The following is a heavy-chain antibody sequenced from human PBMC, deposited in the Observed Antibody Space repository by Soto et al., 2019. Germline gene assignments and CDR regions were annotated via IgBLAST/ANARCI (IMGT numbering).Heavy chain of an antibody. CDR2: IYYSGST. J-gene: IGHJ6*02. D-gene: IGHD6-6*01. CDR3: ARSIAARRHLPYGMDV. Sequence: SLSLTCTVSGGSISSVGYCWGWLRQHPGKGREWIVYIYYSGSTHYNPSLKSRVTISLDTSKNQFSLKLSSVTAADTAVYYCARSIAARRHLPYGMDVWGQGTTVTVSS. V-gene: IGHV4-31*03. CDR1: GGSISSVGYC.